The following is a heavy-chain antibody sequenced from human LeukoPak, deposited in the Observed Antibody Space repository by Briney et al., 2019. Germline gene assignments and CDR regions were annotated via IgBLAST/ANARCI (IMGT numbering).Heavy chain of an antibody. V-gene: IGHV3-7*01. CDR3: ARDPGYSSFDY. CDR1: GFTFSNYW. D-gene: IGHD5-12*01. J-gene: IGHJ4*02. CDR2: INRDGSVK. Sequence: QAGGSLRLSCAVSGFTFSNYWVTWVRQTPGKGLEFVANINRDGSVKNYVDSVKGRFTTSRDNAKNSLYLQMSSLRVDDTAIYYCARDPGYSSFDYWGQGTLVTVSS.